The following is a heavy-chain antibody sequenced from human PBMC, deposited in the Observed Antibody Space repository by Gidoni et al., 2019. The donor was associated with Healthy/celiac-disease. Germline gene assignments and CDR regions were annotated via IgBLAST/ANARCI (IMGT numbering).Heavy chain of an antibody. CDR3: ATQYSSGWYFDY. D-gene: IGHD6-19*01. CDR2: IYYSGST. J-gene: IGHJ4*02. Sequence: QLQLQESGPGLVKPSAPVSLTCTVSGGSLSSSSYYWGWIRQAPGKGLEWIGSIYYSGSTYYNPSLKSRVTISVDTSKNQFSLKLSSVTAADTAVYYCATQYSSGWYFDYWGQGTLVTVSS. CDR1: GGSLSSSSYY. V-gene: IGHV4-39*01.